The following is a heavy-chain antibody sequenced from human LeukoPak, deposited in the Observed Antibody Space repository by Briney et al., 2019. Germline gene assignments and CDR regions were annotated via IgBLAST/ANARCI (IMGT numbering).Heavy chain of an antibody. CDR2: IFYRGST. J-gene: IGHJ4*02. V-gene: IGHV4-39*01. CDR3: ARGGYSHFDY. CDR1: GGSISSSSYY. D-gene: IGHD5-12*01. Sequence: SDTLSLTCSVSGGSISSSSYYWGWIRQPPGKGLEWIGSIFYRGSTYYNPSLESRVTMSVDTSKNQFSLKLNSVTAADTAVYYCARGGYSHFDYWGQGTPVTVSS.